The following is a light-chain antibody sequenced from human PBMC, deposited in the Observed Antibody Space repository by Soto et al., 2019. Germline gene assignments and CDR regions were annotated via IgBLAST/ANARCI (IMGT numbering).Light chain of an antibody. CDR2: DAS. J-gene: IGKJ4*01. V-gene: IGKV3-11*01. CDR3: QQRSSWPLT. CDR1: QSVSNF. Sequence: EIVLTQSPATLSLSSGERATLSCRASQSVSNFLAWYKQKPGQPPRLLIYDASIRAAGFPARFSGSGSGTDFTLTINNLEPEDFAVYFCQQRSSWPLTFGGGTKVEIK.